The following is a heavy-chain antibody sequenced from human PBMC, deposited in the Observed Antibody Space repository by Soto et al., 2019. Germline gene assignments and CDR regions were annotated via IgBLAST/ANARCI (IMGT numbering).Heavy chain of an antibody. CDR3: ARLVVIPAARYYYYYGMDV. CDR1: GYSSTSYW. J-gene: IGHJ6*02. CDR2: IYPGDSDT. V-gene: IGHV5-51*01. Sequence: GESLKISCKGSGYSSTSYWIGWVRQMPGKGLEWMGIIYPGDSDTSYSPSFQGQVTISADKSISTAYLQWSSLKASDTAMYYCARLVVIPAARYYYYYGMDVWGQGTTVTVSS. D-gene: IGHD2-2*01.